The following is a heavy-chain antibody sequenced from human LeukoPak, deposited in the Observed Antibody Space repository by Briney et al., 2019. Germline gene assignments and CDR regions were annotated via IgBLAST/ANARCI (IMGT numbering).Heavy chain of an antibody. CDR3: AKTRYGDYSFDY. CDR2: ISGSGGST. Sequence: GGSLRLSCAASGFTFSSYAMSWVRQAPGKGLEWVSAISGSGGSTYYADSVKGRFTTSRDNSKNTLYLQMNSLRAEDTAVYYCAKTRYGDYSFDYWGQGTLVTVSS. CDR1: GFTFSSYA. J-gene: IGHJ4*02. D-gene: IGHD4-17*01. V-gene: IGHV3-23*01.